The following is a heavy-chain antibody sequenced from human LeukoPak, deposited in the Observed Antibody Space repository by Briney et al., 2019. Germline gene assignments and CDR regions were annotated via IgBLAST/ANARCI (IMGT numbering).Heavy chain of an antibody. CDR1: GYTFTNYD. J-gene: IGHJ5*02. CDR2: MNPNSGNT. Sequence: ASVKVSCKASGYTFTNYDINWVRQATGQGLEWMGWMNPNSGNTGYAQKFQGRVTFTRNTSISTAYMELSSLTSEDAAVYYCARGPSYRGTYNWFDPWGQGTLVTVSS. D-gene: IGHD5-12*01. V-gene: IGHV1-8*03. CDR3: ARGPSYRGTYNWFDP.